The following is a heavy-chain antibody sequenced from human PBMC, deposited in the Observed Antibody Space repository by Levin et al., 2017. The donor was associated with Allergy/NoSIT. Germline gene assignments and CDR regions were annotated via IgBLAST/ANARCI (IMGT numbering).Heavy chain of an antibody. CDR2: IWYDGSKK. CDR1: GFTFGNHG. CDR3: ARDSSFGWLDN. J-gene: IGHJ5*02. V-gene: IGHV3-33*01. D-gene: IGHD3-10*01. Sequence: GESLKISCAASGFTFGNHGMHWVRQAPGKGLEWVALIWYDGSKKQYVDSVKGRFTISRDDSKNTLYLQMNSLRVEDTAVYYSARDSSFGWLDNWGQGTLVTVSS.